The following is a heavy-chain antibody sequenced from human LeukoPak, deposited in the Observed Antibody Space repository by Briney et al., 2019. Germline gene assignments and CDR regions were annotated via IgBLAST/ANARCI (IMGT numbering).Heavy chain of an antibody. V-gene: IGHV4-59*01. D-gene: IGHD2-21*02. Sequence: PSETLSLTCTVSGGSISSYYWSWIRQPPGKGLEWIGYIYYSGNANYNPSLRSRVTISVDTSKNQFSLKLSSVTAADTAVYYCARDCGGDCYFTDWGQGTLVTVSWGQGTLVTASS. CDR1: GGSISSYY. CDR2: IYYSGNA. J-gene: IGHJ5*02. CDR3: ARDCGGDCYFTDWGQGTLVTVS.